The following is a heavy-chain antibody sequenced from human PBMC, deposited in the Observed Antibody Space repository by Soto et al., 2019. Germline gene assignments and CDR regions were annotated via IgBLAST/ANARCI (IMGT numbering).Heavy chain of an antibody. D-gene: IGHD1-1*01. J-gene: IGHJ5*02. Sequence: EVQLVESGGGLVKPGGSLRLSCAASGFTFSSYSMNWVRQAPGKGLEWVSAISGSGGSTYYADSVKGRFTISRDNSKNTLYLQMNSLRAEDTAVYYCAKVRSYWNGYWFDPWGQGTLVTVSS. CDR1: GFTFSSYS. CDR3: AKVRSYWNGYWFDP. V-gene: IGHV3-23*04. CDR2: ISGSGGST.